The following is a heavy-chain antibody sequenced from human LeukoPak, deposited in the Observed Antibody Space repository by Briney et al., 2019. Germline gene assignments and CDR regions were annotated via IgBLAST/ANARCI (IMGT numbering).Heavy chain of an antibody. CDR1: GFTFSSYA. J-gene: IGHJ3*02. D-gene: IGHD3-3*01. Sequence: VGSLRLSCAASGFTFSSYAMSWVRQAPGKGLEWVSAISGSGGSTYYADSVKGRFTISRDNSKNTLYLQMDSLRAEDTAVYYCANTGRITIFGVVITPHAFDIWGQGTMVTVSS. V-gene: IGHV3-23*01. CDR2: ISGSGGST. CDR3: ANTGRITIFGVVITPHAFDI.